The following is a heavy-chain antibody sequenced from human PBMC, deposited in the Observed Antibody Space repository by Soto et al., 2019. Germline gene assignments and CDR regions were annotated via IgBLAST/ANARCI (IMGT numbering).Heavy chain of an antibody. D-gene: IGHD3-22*01. CDR1: GYTFTSYG. CDR2: ISAYNGNT. CDR3: AKVRADYYDSSGPIDY. Sequence: ASVKVSCKASGYTFTSYGISWVRQAPGQGLEWMGWISAYNGNTNYAQKLQGRVTMTTDTSTSTAYMELRSLRAEDTAVYYCAKVRADYYDSSGPIDYWGQGTLVTVSS. J-gene: IGHJ4*02. V-gene: IGHV1-18*01.